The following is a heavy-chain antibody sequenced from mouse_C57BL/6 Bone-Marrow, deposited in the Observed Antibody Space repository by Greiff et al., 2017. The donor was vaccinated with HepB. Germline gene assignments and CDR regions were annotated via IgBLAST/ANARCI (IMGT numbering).Heavy chain of an antibody. J-gene: IGHJ3*01. CDR1: GYTFTSYT. V-gene: IGHV1-4*01. CDR3: VYYSWFAY. CDR2: INPSSGYT. Sequence: QVQLQQSGAELARPGASVKMSCKASGYTFTSYTMHWVKQRPRQGLEWIGYINPSSGYTKYNQKFKDKATLTADKSSSTAYMQLSSLTSEDSAVYYCVYYSWFAYWGQGTLVTVSA. D-gene: IGHD1-1*01.